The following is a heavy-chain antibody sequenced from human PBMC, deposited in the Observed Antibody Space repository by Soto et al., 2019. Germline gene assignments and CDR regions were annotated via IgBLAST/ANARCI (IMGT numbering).Heavy chain of an antibody. V-gene: IGHV4-34*01. CDR1: GGCLSGYY. J-gene: IGHJ3*02. CDR2: INHSGST. Sequence: ETLSLTCAVYGGCLSGYYWSWIRQPPGKGLEWIGEINHSGSTNYNPSLKSRVTISVDTSKNQFSLKLSSVTAADTAVYYCARYGEGATYHDAFDIWGQGTMVTV. D-gene: IGHD1-26*01. CDR3: ARYGEGATYHDAFDI.